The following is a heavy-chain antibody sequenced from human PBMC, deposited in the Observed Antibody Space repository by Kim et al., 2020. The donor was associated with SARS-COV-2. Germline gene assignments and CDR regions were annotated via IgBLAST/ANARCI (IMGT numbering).Heavy chain of an antibody. D-gene: IGHD3-10*01. CDR1: GFTFSSYA. CDR2: ISYDGSNK. V-gene: IGHV3-30*04. J-gene: IGHJ3*02. Sequence: GGSLRLSCAASGFTFSSYAMHWVRQAPGKGLEWVAVISYDGSNKYYADSVKGRFTISRDNSKNTLYLQMNSLRAEDTAVYYRARGVTMVRGAFDIWGQGT. CDR3: ARGVTMVRGAFDI.